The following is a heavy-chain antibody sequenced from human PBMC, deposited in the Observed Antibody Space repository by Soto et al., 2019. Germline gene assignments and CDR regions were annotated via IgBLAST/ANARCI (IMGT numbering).Heavy chain of an antibody. V-gene: IGHV1-2*02. CDR1: GFTFSAYY. J-gene: IGHJ6*02. CDR3: ARSLLDEYSSSWRSAYYGMDV. D-gene: IGHD6-13*01. CDR2: INPNSGGT. Sequence: ASVKVSCKASGFTFSAYYIYWVRQAPGQGLEWIGWINPNSGGTNNAQKFQGRVTMTRDTSTSTVYMELSAMISDDTAVYYCARSLLDEYSSSWRSAYYGMDVWGQGTTVTVSS.